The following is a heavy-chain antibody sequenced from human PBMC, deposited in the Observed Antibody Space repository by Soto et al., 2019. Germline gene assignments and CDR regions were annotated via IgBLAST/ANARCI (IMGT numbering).Heavy chain of an antibody. Sequence: SETLSLTCAVYGGSFSGYYWSWIRQPPGKGLEWIGEINHSGGTNYNPSLKSRVTISVDTSKNQFSLKPNSVTAADTAVYYCARRRNGITIFGVVRLHFDYWGQGTLVTVSS. CDR3: ARRRNGITIFGVVRLHFDY. CDR1: GGSFSGYY. V-gene: IGHV4-34*01. J-gene: IGHJ4*02. D-gene: IGHD3-3*01. CDR2: INHSGGT.